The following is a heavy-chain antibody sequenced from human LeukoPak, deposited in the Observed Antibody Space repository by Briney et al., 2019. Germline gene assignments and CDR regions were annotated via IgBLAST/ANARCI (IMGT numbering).Heavy chain of an antibody. CDR3: ARIDYYGDLMGHFDY. CDR1: GGSISSYY. V-gene: IGHV4-59*01. J-gene: IGHJ4*02. Sequence: SETLSLTCTVSGGSISSYYWSWIRQPPGKGLEWIGYIYYTGSTNYNPFLKRRVTISLDTSKNQFSLKLSSVTAADTAVYYCARIDYYGDLMGHFDYWGQGTLVTVSS. CDR2: IYYTGST. D-gene: IGHD4-17*01.